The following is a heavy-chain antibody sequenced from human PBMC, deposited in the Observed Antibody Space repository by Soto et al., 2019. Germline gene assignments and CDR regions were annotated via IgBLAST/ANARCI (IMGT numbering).Heavy chain of an antibody. CDR3: AHAAAAGTSWWISAAYFQH. CDR1: GFSLSTSGVG. D-gene: IGHD6-13*01. Sequence: QITLKESGPTLVKPTQTLTLTCTFSGFSLSTSGVGVGWIRQPPGKALEWLALIYWDDDKRYSPSLKSRLTIPKETSKNQVVLKMTNLDPVDTATYYCAHAAAAGTSWWISAAYFQHWGQGTLVTVSS. J-gene: IGHJ1*01. V-gene: IGHV2-5*02. CDR2: IYWDDDK.